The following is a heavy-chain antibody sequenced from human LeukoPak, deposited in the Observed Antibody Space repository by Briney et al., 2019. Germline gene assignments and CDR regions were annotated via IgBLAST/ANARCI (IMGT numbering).Heavy chain of an antibody. CDR3: AKDTTFDFWSGYPARFAFDI. V-gene: IGHV3-23*01. CDR1: GFSFSSYA. J-gene: IGHJ3*02. CDR2: ITGGGASL. Sequence: GGSLRLSCAASGFSFSSYAMSWVRQAPGKGLEWVSSITGGGASLNYADSVQGRFTISRDNSKNTLYLQMNSLRAEDTAVYYCAKDTTFDFWSGYPARFAFDIWGQGTMVTVSS. D-gene: IGHD3-3*01.